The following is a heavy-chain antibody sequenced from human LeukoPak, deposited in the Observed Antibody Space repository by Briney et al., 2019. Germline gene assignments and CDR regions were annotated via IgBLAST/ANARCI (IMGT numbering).Heavy chain of an antibody. CDR1: GFTFSHYS. CDR3: AKGRGTTVTAAANY. V-gene: IGHV3-23*01. D-gene: IGHD4-17*01. J-gene: IGHJ4*02. CDR2: ISGTGGTT. Sequence: PGGSLRLSCAASGFTFSHYSMSWVRQAPGKGLEWVSTISGTGGTTYYADSVKGRFTISRDNSKNTLFLQFNSLRADDTAVYYCAKGRGTTVTAAANYWGQGTLVTVSS.